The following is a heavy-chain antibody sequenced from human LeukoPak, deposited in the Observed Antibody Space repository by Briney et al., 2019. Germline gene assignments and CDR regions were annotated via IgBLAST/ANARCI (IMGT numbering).Heavy chain of an antibody. Sequence: AASVKVSCKASGYTFTSYAMHWVRQAPGQRLEWMGWINAGNGNTKYSQKFQGRVTITRDTSASTAYMELSSLRSEDTAVYYCARSPFLRYFDWLLLPDYWGQGTLVTVSS. V-gene: IGHV1-3*01. CDR1: GYTFTSYA. CDR2: INAGNGNT. D-gene: IGHD3-9*01. J-gene: IGHJ4*02. CDR3: ARSPFLRYFDWLLLPDY.